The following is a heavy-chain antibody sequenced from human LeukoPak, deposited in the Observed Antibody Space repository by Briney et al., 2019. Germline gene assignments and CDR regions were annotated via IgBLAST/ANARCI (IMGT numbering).Heavy chain of an antibody. Sequence: PSETLSLTCTVSGYSISSGYYWGWIRQPPGKGLEWIGSIYHSGSTYYNPSLKSRVTISVDTSKNQFSLKLSSVTAADTAVYYCARGGQYSSSWYVYWGQGTLVTVSS. J-gene: IGHJ4*02. V-gene: IGHV4-38-2*02. CDR2: IYHSGST. D-gene: IGHD6-13*01. CDR3: ARGGQYSSSWYVY. CDR1: GYSISSGYY.